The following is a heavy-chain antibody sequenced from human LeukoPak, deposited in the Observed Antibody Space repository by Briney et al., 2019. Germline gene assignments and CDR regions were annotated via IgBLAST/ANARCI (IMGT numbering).Heavy chain of an antibody. D-gene: IGHD2-15*01. CDR1: GFTFSSYW. CDR3: AREQGVILNYMDV. Sequence: GGSLRLSCAASGFTFSSYWVSWVRQAPGKGLEWVANIEQDGSEKYYVDSVKGRFTISRDNAKNSLYLQMNSLRAEDTAVYYCAREQGVILNYMDVWGKGTTVTVSS. J-gene: IGHJ6*03. V-gene: IGHV3-7*01. CDR2: IEQDGSEK.